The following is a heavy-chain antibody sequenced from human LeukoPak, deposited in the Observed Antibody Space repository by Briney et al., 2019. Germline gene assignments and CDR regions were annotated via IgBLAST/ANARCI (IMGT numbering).Heavy chain of an antibody. J-gene: IGHJ4*02. Sequence: QAGRSLRLSCAASGFTFSSYGMHWVRQAPGKGLEWVAVISYDGSNKYYADSVKGRFTISRDNSKNTLYLQMNSLRAEDTAVYYCAKDRSAVRGVLDYWGQGTLVTVSS. CDR2: ISYDGSNK. D-gene: IGHD3-10*01. CDR3: AKDRSAVRGVLDY. CDR1: GFTFSSYG. V-gene: IGHV3-30*18.